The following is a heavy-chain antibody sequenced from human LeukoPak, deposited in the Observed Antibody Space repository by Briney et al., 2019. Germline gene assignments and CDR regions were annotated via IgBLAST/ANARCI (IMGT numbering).Heavy chain of an antibody. Sequence: GGSLRLSCAASGFTFSSYAMSWGRQAPGKGLEWVSTISGSGGSTYYADSVRGRFTISRDNSKNTLYLQMNSLRAEDTAVYYCAKGVVVIAAAPRVWNYWGQGTLVTVSS. CDR3: AKGVVVIAAAPRVWNY. CDR2: ISGSGGST. D-gene: IGHD2-15*01. J-gene: IGHJ4*02. V-gene: IGHV3-23*01. CDR1: GFTFSSYA.